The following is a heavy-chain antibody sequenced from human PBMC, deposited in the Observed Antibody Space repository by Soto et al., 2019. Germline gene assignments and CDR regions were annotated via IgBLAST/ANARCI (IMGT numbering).Heavy chain of an antibody. D-gene: IGHD2-2*01. Sequence: QVQLVQSGAEVKKPGSSVKVSCKASGGTFGSYAISWVRQAPGQGLEWMGGIIPIPGTANYDQKFQGRVTIAADESTSTAYMELSSLKSEDTAVYYCARSQGSSTSIESYSYYYYGMDVWGHGTTVTVSS. CDR1: GGTFGSYA. CDR2: IIPIPGTA. CDR3: ARSQGSSTSIESYSYYYYGMDV. V-gene: IGHV1-69*01. J-gene: IGHJ6*02.